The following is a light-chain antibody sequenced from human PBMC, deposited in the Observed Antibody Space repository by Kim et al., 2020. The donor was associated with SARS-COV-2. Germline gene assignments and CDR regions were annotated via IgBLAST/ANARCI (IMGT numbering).Light chain of an antibody. Sequence: DVMLTQSPLSLPVTLGQPASISCRSSRSLEHSDGTTYLNWFQQRPGQTPRRLIYKVSNRDPGVPDRFSGSGSGTDFTLKISRVEAEDVAVYYCMQGTHWPWTLGQGTKVDIK. V-gene: IGKV2-30*02. CDR3: MQGTHWPWT. CDR2: KVS. CDR1: RSLEHSDGTTY. J-gene: IGKJ1*01.